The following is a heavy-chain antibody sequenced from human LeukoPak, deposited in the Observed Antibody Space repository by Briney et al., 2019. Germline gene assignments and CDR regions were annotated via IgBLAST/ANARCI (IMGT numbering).Heavy chain of an antibody. Sequence: ASVKVSCKASGYTFTGYYMHWVRQAPGQGLEWMGWINPNSGGTNYAQKFQGRVTMTRDTSISTAYMELSRLRSDDTAVYCCARGDSSSWYVVDYWGQGTLVTVSS. V-gene: IGHV1-2*02. CDR3: ARGDSSSWYVVDY. D-gene: IGHD6-13*01. J-gene: IGHJ4*02. CDR2: INPNSGGT. CDR1: GYTFTGYY.